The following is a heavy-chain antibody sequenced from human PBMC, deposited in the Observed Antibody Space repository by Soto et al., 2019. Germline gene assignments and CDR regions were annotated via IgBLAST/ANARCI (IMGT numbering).Heavy chain of an antibody. CDR1: GGXFSAYY. V-gene: IGHV4-34*01. CDR3: ARGSALAGPSAAY. D-gene: IGHD6-19*01. J-gene: IGHJ4*02. Sequence: SEXLSXXCAVYGGXFSAYYLSWIRQPPGKGLEWIGEINHSGSTNYNPSLKSRVTISIDTSKNQFSLSLSSLTAADTAVYYCARGSALAGPSAAYWGQGTLVTVSS. CDR2: INHSGST.